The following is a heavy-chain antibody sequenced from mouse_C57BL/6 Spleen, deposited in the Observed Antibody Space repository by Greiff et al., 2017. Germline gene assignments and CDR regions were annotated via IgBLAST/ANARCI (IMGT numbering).Heavy chain of an antibody. V-gene: IGHV7-3*01. CDR3: ARYMAVVALYARDY. J-gene: IGHJ4*01. CDR1: GFTFTDYY. Sequence: EVQLVESGGGLVQPGGSLRLSCAASGFTFTDYYMSWVRQPPGKALEWWGFLRNKANGYTTEYSASVTGRFTISRDNSQSILYLQMNALRAEDSATYYCARYMAVVALYARDYWGQGTSVTVSS. CDR2: LRNKANGYTT. D-gene: IGHD1-1*01.